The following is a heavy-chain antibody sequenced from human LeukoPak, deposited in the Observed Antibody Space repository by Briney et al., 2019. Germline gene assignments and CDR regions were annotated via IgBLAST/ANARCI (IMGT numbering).Heavy chain of an antibody. CDR3: ARFIAGGGIDY. V-gene: IGHV4-4*07. Sequence: SETLSLTCTVSGGSISSYYWSWIRQPPGKGLEWIGRIYSSGSTNYNPSLKSRVTISVDTSKNQFSLKLSSVTAADTAVYYCARFIAGGGIDYWGQGALVTVSS. J-gene: IGHJ4*02. CDR1: GGSISSYY. CDR2: IYSSGST. D-gene: IGHD6-13*01.